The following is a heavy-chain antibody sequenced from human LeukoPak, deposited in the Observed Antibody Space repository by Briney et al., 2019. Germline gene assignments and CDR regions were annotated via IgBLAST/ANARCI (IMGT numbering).Heavy chain of an antibody. CDR2: INHSGST. J-gene: IGHJ4*02. CDR3: ARSGSQLLWFGEFFDY. D-gene: IGHD3-10*01. V-gene: IGHV4-34*01. CDR1: GGSFSGYY. Sequence: PSETLSLTRAVYGGSFSGYYWRWIRQPPGKGLVWIGEINHSGSTNYNPSLKSRVTISVDTSKNQFSLKLSSVTAADTAVYYCARSGSQLLWFGEFFDYWGQGTLVTVSS.